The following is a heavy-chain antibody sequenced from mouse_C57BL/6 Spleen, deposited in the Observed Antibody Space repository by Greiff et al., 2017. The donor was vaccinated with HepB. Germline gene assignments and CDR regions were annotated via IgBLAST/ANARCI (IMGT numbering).Heavy chain of an antibody. D-gene: IGHD2-2*01. CDR2: INPGSGGT. CDR1: GYAFTNYL. V-gene: IGHV1-54*01. Sequence: VQLQQSGAELVRPGTSVKVSCKASGYAFTNYLIEWVKQRPGQGLEWIGVINPGSGGTNYNEKFKGKATLTADKSSSTAYMQLSSLTSEDSAVYFCARRGVTRDYYAMDYWGQGTSVTVSS. CDR3: ARRGVTRDYYAMDY. J-gene: IGHJ4*01.